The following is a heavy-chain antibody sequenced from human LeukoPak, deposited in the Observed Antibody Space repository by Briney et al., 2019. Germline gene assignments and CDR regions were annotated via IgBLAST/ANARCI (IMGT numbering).Heavy chain of an antibody. CDR1: GGSISNYY. Sequence: SETLSLTCTVSGGSISNYYWSWIRQPPGKGLEWIGYIYYSGSANYNPSLKSRVTISVDTSKNQFSLKLSSVTAADTAVYYCARRAARRGYYFDYWGQGTLVTVSS. J-gene: IGHJ4*02. D-gene: IGHD6-6*01. V-gene: IGHV4-59*12. CDR3: ARRAARRGYYFDY. CDR2: IYYSGSA.